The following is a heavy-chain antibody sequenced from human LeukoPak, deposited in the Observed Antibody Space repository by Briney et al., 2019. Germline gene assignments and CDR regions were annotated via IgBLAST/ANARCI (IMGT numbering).Heavy chain of an antibody. J-gene: IGHJ6*02. V-gene: IGHV5-10-1*01. CDR2: IDPSDSYT. CDR1: GYSSTSYW. Sequence: KGGESMKISCKGSGYSSTSYWISWVRQMPGEGLEWRGRIDPSDSYTNYRQSFQGHVTISADKSLSTAHLQWSSLKASDTAMYYCASLGEDCSSTSCQSYYYYGMDVWGQGTTVTVSS. D-gene: IGHD2-2*01. CDR3: ASLGEDCSSTSCQSYYYYGMDV.